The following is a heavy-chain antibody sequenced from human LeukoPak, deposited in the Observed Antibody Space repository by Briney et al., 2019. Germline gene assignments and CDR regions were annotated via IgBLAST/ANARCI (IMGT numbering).Heavy chain of an antibody. J-gene: IGHJ3*02. CDR3: ARHLAAPDCSSTSCYFPPAFDI. CDR1: GFTVSSNY. D-gene: IGHD2-2*01. CDR2: IYSGGST. V-gene: IGHV3-53*01. Sequence: GGSLRLSCAASGFTVSSNYMSWVRQAPGKGLEWVSVIYSGGSTYYADSVKGRFTISRDNSKNTLYLQMNSLRAEDTAVYYCARHLAAPDCSSTSCYFPPAFDIWGQGTMVTVSS.